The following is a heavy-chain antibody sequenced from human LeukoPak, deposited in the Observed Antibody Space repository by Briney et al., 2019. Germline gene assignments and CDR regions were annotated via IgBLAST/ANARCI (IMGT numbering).Heavy chain of an antibody. CDR2: IYYSGST. CDR1: GGSISSGGYS. Sequence: SQTLSLTCTVSGGSISSGGYSWSWIRQHPGKGLEWIGYIYYSGSTYYNPSLKSRVTTSVDTSKNQFSLKLSSVTAADTAVYYCARARGYYDSSGYDYWGQGTLVTVSS. CDR3: ARARGYYDSSGYDY. J-gene: IGHJ4*02. D-gene: IGHD3-22*01. V-gene: IGHV4-31*03.